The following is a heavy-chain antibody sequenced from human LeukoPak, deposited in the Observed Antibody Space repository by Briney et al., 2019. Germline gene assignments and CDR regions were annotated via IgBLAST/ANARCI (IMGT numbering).Heavy chain of an antibody. CDR2: IYYSGTP. CDR1: GGSISSYY. J-gene: IGHJ4*02. V-gene: IGHV4-59*01. CDR3: ARVAGSGYYSTASFDY. Sequence: SETLSLTCTVSGGSISSYYWNWIRQPPGKGLEWIGYIYYSGTPSYNPSLKSRVTISIDTSKNQFSLKLSSVTAADTAVYYCARVAGSGYYSTASFDYWGQGTLVTVSS. D-gene: IGHD3-22*01.